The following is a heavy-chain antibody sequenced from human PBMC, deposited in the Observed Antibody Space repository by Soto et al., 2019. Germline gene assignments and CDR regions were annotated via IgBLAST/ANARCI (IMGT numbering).Heavy chain of an antibody. CDR1: GFTFSDXY. Sequence: LXLXCAASGFTFSDXYMSWIHQAPGKGLEWVSYISSSGRTIYYADSVKGRFTIPRDNAKNSLYLQMNSMRAEDTPVYYCARASRGNYYYYGMDVWGQGTTAPVSS. V-gene: IGHV3-11*01. J-gene: IGHJ6*02. CDR3: ARASRGNYYYYGMDV. CDR2: ISSSGRTI. D-gene: IGHD3-16*01.